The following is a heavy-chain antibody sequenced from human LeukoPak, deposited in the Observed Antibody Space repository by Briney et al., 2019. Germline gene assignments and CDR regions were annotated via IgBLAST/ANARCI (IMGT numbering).Heavy chain of an antibody. J-gene: IGHJ4*02. CDR3: ARGVTDGDYDEGYYFDY. CDR1: GGTFSSYA. V-gene: IGHV1-69*04. CDR2: IIPILSIA. D-gene: IGHD4-17*01. Sequence: SVTVSFKASGGTFSSYAISWVRQAPGQGLEWMGRIIPILSIANYAQKFQGRVTITADKSTSTAYMELSSLRSEATAVYYCARGVTDGDYDEGYYFDYWGQGTLVTVSS.